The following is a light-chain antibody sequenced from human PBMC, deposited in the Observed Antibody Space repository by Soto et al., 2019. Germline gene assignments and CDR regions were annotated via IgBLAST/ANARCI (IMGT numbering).Light chain of an antibody. CDR3: QQWSRWPRET. V-gene: IGKV3-11*01. J-gene: IGKJ3*01. Sequence: EIVLTQSPATLSLSPGERATLSCRASQSVSSYLAWYQQKPGQAPRLLIYEASKRATGIPARFSGSGSGTDFTLTIRSLEPEDFAVYFCQQWSRWPRETFGPGTKVAIK. CDR2: EAS. CDR1: QSVSSY.